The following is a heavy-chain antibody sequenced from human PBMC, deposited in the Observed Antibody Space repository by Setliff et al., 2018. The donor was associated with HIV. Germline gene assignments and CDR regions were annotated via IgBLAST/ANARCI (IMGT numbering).Heavy chain of an antibody. V-gene: IGHV1-2*02. CDR1: GYTLAGYF. CDR3: ALASIVSTARWNH. J-gene: IGHJ5*02. CDR2: INPNSGGT. Sequence: ASVKVSCKASGYTLAGYFMHWVRQAPGQGLEWMGWINPNSGGTNYAQKFQGRVTMTRDTSISTAYLDLSRLRSDDTAVYYCALASIVSTARWNHWGRGTLVTVS. D-gene: IGHD1-26*01.